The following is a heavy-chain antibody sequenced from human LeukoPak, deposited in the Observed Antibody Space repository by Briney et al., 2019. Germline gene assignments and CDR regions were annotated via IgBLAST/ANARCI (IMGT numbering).Heavy chain of an antibody. CDR1: GFTFSSYS. CDR3: ARGVSSGGWYDAFDI. D-gene: IGHD6-19*01. J-gene: IGHJ3*02. CDR2: ISSSSSYI. Sequence: GGSLRLSCAASGFTFSSYSINWVRQAPGKGLEWVSSISSSSSYIYYADSVKGRFTISRDNAKNSLYLQMNSLRAEDTAVYYCARGVSSGGWYDAFDIWGQGTMVTVSS. V-gene: IGHV3-21*01.